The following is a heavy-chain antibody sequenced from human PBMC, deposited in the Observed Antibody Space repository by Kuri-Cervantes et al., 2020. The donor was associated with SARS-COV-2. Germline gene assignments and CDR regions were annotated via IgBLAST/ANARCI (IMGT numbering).Heavy chain of an antibody. CDR2: ISYDGNTT. CDR1: GFTFSDYY. J-gene: IGHJ4*02. V-gene: IGHV3-30-3*01. CDR3: ARDRVGVHDC. D-gene: IGHD2-21*01. Sequence: GESLKISCAASGFTFSDYYMSWIRQAPGKGLEWVAFISYDGNTTYYADSVKGRFTISRDNSRNSLFLQMNSLRTEDTAIYYCARDRVGVHDCWGQGTLVTVSS.